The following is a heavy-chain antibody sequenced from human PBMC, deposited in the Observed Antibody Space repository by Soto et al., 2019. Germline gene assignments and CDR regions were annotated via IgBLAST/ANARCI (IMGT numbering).Heavy chain of an antibody. J-gene: IGHJ4*02. CDR2: MFHSGDT. CDR3: ARLEGLATISYYFDF. Sequence: PSETLSLTCTVSGGSISSGGYCWAWIRQPPGKGLEWIGCMFHSGDTYYNPSLKCRVTMSVDTSKSQFSLKMSSVVAADTAVYFCARLEGLATISYYFDFWGQGALVTVSS. V-gene: IGHV4-39*01. D-gene: IGHD3-9*01. CDR1: GGSISSGGYC.